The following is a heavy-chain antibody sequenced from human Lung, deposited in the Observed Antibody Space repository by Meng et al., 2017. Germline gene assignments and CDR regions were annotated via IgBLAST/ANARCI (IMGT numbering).Heavy chain of an antibody. CDR2: IGQDGSEK. V-gene: IGHV3-7*01. D-gene: IGHD5-12*01. J-gene: IGHJ4*02. Sequence: GGSLRLSCAASGFMFSNSWMSWVRQAPGRGLEWVANIGQDGSEKYYVDSVKGRFTVSRDNARNSLYLQLSSLRAEDTAVYYCARLEFGGYDRTFDHWGQRSLVTVSS. CDR1: GFMFSNSW. CDR3: ARLEFGGYDRTFDH.